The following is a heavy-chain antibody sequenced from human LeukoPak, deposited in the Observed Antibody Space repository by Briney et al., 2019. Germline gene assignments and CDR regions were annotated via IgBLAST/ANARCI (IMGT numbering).Heavy chain of an antibody. CDR2: ISSSSNYI. Sequence: PGGSLRLSCAASGSTFSSYSMNWVRQAPGKGLEWVSSISSSSNYIYNADSVKGRFTISRDNTKNSLYLQMNSLRAEDTAVYYCAREDIVVVPAAIAYWGQGTLVTVSS. CDR3: AREDIVVVPAAIAY. D-gene: IGHD2-2*01. CDR1: GSTFSSYS. J-gene: IGHJ4*02. V-gene: IGHV3-21*01.